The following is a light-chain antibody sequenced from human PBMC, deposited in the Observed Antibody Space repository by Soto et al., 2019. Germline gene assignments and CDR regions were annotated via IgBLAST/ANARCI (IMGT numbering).Light chain of an antibody. V-gene: IGKV1-33*01. CDR1: QDISNY. J-gene: IGKJ2*01. CDR3: QQYDKLVS. Sequence: DIQMTQSPASLSASVGDRVTITCQASQDISNYLNWYQQKAGKAPKLLIYDTSELHTGVPSRFSGSGSGTEFTFTISSLQPEDIATYYCQQYDKLVSFGQGTKLDIK. CDR2: DTS.